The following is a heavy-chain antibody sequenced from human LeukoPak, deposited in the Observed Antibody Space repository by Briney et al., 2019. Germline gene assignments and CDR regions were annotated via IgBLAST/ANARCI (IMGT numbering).Heavy chain of an antibody. D-gene: IGHD3-10*01. Sequence: GGSLRLSCAASGFTFSSYAMSWVRQAPGKGLEWVSAISGSGGSTYYADSVKGRFTISRDNAKNSLYLQMNSLRAEDTAVYYCARDGNTMVRGATDYWGQGTLVTVSS. V-gene: IGHV3-23*01. CDR2: ISGSGGST. CDR3: ARDGNTMVRGATDY. J-gene: IGHJ4*02. CDR1: GFTFSSYA.